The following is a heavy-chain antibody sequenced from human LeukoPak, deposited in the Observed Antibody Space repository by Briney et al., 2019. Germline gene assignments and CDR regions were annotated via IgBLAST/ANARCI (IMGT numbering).Heavy chain of an antibody. Sequence: GGSLRLSCAASGFTFSGSAMHWVRQASGKGLEWVGRIRSKANSYATAYGASVKGRFTISRDDSRNTAYLQMNSLKTEDTAVYYCSSGGYCTSTSCYGEHWGQGTLVTVSS. J-gene: IGHJ4*02. V-gene: IGHV3-73*01. CDR3: SSGGYCTSTSCYGEH. CDR2: IRSKANSYAT. CDR1: GFTFSGSA. D-gene: IGHD2-2*01.